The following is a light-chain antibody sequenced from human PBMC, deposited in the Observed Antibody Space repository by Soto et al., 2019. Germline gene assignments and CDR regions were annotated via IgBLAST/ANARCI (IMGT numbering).Light chain of an antibody. Sequence: DIQMTQSPSSLPASVGDRVTITCRASQGISHYLAWYQQRPGKVPRLLIHTASTLQSGVSSRFSGSGSGTEFTLTISSLQAEDVATYYCQKYDGVPWTFGRGTKVEIK. J-gene: IGKJ1*01. CDR3: QKYDGVPWT. CDR1: QGISHY. V-gene: IGKV1-27*01. CDR2: TAS.